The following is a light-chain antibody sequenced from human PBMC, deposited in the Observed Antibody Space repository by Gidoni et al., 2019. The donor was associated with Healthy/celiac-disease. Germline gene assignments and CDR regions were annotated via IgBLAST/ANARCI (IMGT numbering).Light chain of an antibody. Sequence: EIVLTQSPGTLSLSPGERATLSCRASQSVSSSYSAWYQQKPGQAPRLLIYGASSRATGIPDRFSGSGSGTDFTLTISRLEPEDFAVYYCQQYGSSPRAITFGQGTRLEIK. CDR1: QSVSSSY. V-gene: IGKV3-20*01. CDR2: GAS. CDR3: QQYGSSPRAIT. J-gene: IGKJ5*01.